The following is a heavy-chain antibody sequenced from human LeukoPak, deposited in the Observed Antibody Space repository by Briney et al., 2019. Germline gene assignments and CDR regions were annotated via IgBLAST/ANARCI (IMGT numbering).Heavy chain of an antibody. CDR1: GFTFSNYA. J-gene: IGHJ4*02. V-gene: IGHV3-23*01. D-gene: IGHD3-9*01. CDR3: SKWGDYDVLTGYYDSDF. CDR2: IVGSGGST. Sequence: PGASLRLSCAASGFTFSNYAMSWVRQPPGKGLEWVSAIVGSGGSTYYADSVKGRFSISRDNSKNTLFLQMNSLRVEDTALYYCSKWGDYDVLTGYYDSDFWGQGTLVTVSS.